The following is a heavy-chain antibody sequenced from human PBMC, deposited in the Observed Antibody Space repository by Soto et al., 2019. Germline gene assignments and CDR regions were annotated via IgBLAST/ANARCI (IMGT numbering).Heavy chain of an antibody. Sequence: PWGSLRLSCTASGFSFSSYEMNWFRQAPGKGLEWVSYISGSGSPIYYAASVKGRFTISRDNAKNSLYLQMNSLRAEDTAVYYCARELAGYSHRGMGVWGKGTKVTVAS. D-gene: IGHD6-13*01. CDR3: ARELAGYSHRGMGV. CDR2: ISGSGSPI. CDR1: GFSFSSYE. V-gene: IGHV3-48*03. J-gene: IGHJ6*04.